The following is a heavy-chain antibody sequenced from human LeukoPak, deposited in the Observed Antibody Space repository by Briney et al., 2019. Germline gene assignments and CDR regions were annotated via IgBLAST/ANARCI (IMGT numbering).Heavy chain of an antibody. Sequence: GGSLRLSCAASGFTFSSYAMSWVRQAPGKGLEWVSAISGSGGSTYYADSVKGRFTISRDNSKNTLYLQMNSLRAEDTAVYYCAKGDNWNDAGYTDYWGQGTLVTVSS. CDR1: GFTFSSYA. CDR2: ISGSGGST. V-gene: IGHV3-23*01. J-gene: IGHJ4*02. D-gene: IGHD1-20*01. CDR3: AKGDNWNDAGYTDY.